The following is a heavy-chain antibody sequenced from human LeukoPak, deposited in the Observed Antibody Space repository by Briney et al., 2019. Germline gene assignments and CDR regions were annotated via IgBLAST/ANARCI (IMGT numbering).Heavy chain of an antibody. D-gene: IGHD5-24*01. CDR3: ARGQTSTMNLYSNAFDI. CDR1: GGTFSSYG. Sequence: SVKVSCKASGGTFSSYGITWVRQAPGQGLEWMGGIIPIFGTANYAQKFQGRVTITADESTSTVSTSTVHMELSSLRSEDTAVYYCARGQTSTMNLYSNAFDIWGQGTMVTVSS. CDR2: IIPIFGTA. V-gene: IGHV1-69*13. J-gene: IGHJ3*02.